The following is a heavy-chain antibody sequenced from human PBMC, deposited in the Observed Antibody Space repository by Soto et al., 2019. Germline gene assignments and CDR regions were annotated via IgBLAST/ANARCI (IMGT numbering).Heavy chain of an antibody. J-gene: IGHJ6*02. V-gene: IGHV1-3*01. CDR1: GYTFTSYA. D-gene: IGHD2-15*01. Sequence: VASVKVSCKASGYTFTSYAMHWVRQAPGQRLEWMGWINAGNGNTKYSQKFQGRVTITRDTSASTAYMELSSLRSEDTAVYYCARGGYCSGGSCYSVGYYGMDVWGQGTTVTVSS. CDR3: ARGGYCSGGSCYSVGYYGMDV. CDR2: INAGNGNT.